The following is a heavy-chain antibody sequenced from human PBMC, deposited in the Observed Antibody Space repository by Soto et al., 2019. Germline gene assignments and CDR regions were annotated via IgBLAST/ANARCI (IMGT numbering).Heavy chain of an antibody. D-gene: IGHD3-3*01. J-gene: IGHJ4*02. CDR3: ARAFTSFGVVSISFEY. V-gene: IGHV1-2*06. CDR2: INPKSGDT. CDR1: GYTFTAFY. Sequence: ASVKVSCKASGYTFTAFYMYWVRQASGQGLEWVGRINPKSGDTNYDQKFQGRVTMTRDTSISTAYLELSGLRSDDTAFYYCARAFTSFGVVSISFEYWGQGTLVTVSS.